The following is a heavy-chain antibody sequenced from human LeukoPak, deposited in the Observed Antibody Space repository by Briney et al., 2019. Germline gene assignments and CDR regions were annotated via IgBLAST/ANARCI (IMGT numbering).Heavy chain of an antibody. CDR2: IIPILGIA. D-gene: IGHD5-24*01. CDR1: GGTFSSYA. CDR3: ARVGDGYNSYFDY. Sequence: SVKFSCKASGGTFSSYAISWVRQAPGQGLEWMGRIIPILGIANYAQKFQGRVTITADKSTSTAYMELSSLRSEDTAVYYCARVGDGYNSYFDYWGQGTLVTVSS. J-gene: IGHJ4*02. V-gene: IGHV1-69*04.